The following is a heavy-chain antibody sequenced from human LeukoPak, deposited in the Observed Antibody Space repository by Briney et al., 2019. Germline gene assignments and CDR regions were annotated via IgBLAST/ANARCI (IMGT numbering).Heavy chain of an antibody. V-gene: IGHV4-4*07. J-gene: IGHJ3*02. D-gene: IGHD3-9*01. Sequence: SETLSLTCTVSGGSISSYYWSWIRQPAGKGLEWIGRIYTSGSTNYNPSLKSRVTMSVDTSKNQFSLKLSSVTAADTAVYYCARGRPTVLRYFDWSNHDAFDIWGQGTMVTVSS. CDR1: GGSISSYY. CDR2: IYTSGST. CDR3: ARGRPTVLRYFDWSNHDAFDI.